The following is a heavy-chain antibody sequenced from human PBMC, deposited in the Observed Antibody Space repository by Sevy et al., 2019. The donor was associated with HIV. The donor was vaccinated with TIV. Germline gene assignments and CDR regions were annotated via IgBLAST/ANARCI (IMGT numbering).Heavy chain of an antibody. CDR2: IKQDGSEK. V-gene: IGHV3-7*01. J-gene: IGHJ6*02. CDR1: GFTFSSYW. Sequence: LSLTCAASGFTFSSYWMSWVRQAPGKGLEWVANIKQDGSEKYYVDSVKGRFTISRDNAKNSLYLQMNSLRAEDTAVYYCAGDQKIAAADFYYYYGMDVWGQGTTVTVSS. CDR3: AGDQKIAAADFYYYYGMDV. D-gene: IGHD6-13*01.